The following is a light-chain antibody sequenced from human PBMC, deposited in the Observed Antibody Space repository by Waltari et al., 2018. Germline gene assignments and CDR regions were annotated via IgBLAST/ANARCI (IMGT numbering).Light chain of an antibody. CDR2: DNS. CDR3: QVWDSSTDSVV. CDR1: NIGRKS. J-gene: IGLJ2*01. V-gene: IGLV3-21*02. Sequence: SYELTQPPSLSVAPGQTASVPCGGNNIGRKSVHWYQQKPGRAPVLVAYDNSVRPSGIPERFSGSNSGNTATLTINRVEAGDEADYFCQVWDSSTDSVVFGGGTKLAVL.